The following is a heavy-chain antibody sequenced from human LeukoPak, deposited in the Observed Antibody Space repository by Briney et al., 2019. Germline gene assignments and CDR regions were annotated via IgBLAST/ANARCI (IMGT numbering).Heavy chain of an antibody. CDR3: AKVPSRRENY. V-gene: IGHV3-48*01. Sequence: GGSPRLSCAASGFTFSSYSMNWVRQAPGKGLEWVSYISSSSSTIYYADSVKGRFTISRDNAKNSLYLQMNSLRAEDTAVYYCAKVPSRRENYWGQGTLVTVSS. D-gene: IGHD1-26*01. CDR1: GFTFSSYS. J-gene: IGHJ4*02. CDR2: ISSSSSTI.